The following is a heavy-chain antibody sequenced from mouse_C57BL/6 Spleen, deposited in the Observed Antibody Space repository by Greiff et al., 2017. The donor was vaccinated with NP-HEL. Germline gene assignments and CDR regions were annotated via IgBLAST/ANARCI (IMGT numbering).Heavy chain of an antibody. J-gene: IGHJ2*01. CDR2: ILPGSGST. Sequence: QVQLQQSGAELMKPGASVKLSCKATGYTFTGYWIEWVKQRPGHGLEWIGEILPGSGSTYYNEKFKGKATFTADTSSNPAYMQLRSLTTEDSAIYYCARQQLRRRCYFDYWGQGTTLTVSS. CDR3: ARQQLRRRCYFDY. V-gene: IGHV1-9*01. D-gene: IGHD3-2*02. CDR1: GYTFTGYW.